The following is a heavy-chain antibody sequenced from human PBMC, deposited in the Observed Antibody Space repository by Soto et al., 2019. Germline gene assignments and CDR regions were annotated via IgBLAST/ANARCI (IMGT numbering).Heavy chain of an antibody. CDR1: GYKFTGYY. CDR3: ARGFRGPYYDILTGYYIFSSKDPCAFDI. J-gene: IGHJ3*02. D-gene: IGHD3-9*01. V-gene: IGHV1-2*04. CDR2: INPYSGGT. Sequence: ASVKVSCKAFGYKFTGYYIHWVRKAPGQGLEWVGWINPYSGGTNYAQKFQGWVTMTRDTSISTAYMGLSRLRSDDTAVYYCARGFRGPYYDILTGYYIFSSKDPCAFDIWGQGTMVTVSS.